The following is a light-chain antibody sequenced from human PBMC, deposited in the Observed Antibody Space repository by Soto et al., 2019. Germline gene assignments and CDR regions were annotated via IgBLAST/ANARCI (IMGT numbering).Light chain of an antibody. CDR2: DVN. V-gene: IGLV2-14*03. CDR3: SSYTSGRPLVV. CDR1: SGDVGGYNF. J-gene: IGLJ2*01. Sequence: QSALTQPASVSGSPGQSITISCTGTSGDVGGYNFVSWYQQHPGKVPKLIIYDVNNRPSGVSDRFSGSKSGNMASLTISGLQADVEAAYYCSSYTSGRPLVVLGGGTKLTVL.